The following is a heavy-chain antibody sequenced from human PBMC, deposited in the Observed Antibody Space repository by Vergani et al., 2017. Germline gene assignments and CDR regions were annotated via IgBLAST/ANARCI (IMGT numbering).Heavy chain of an antibody. V-gene: IGHV4-38-2*02. CDR2: IYHRGST. Sequence: QVQLQESGPGLVKPSETLSLTCTVSGYSISSGYYWGWIRQPPGKGLEWIGSIYHRGSTYYNPSLKSRVTISVDTSKNQFSLKRSAVTAADTAVYYCARGGEYYYDSSGYVRFGYWGQGTLVTVSS. J-gene: IGHJ4*02. D-gene: IGHD3-22*01. CDR1: GYSISSGYY. CDR3: ARGGEYYYDSSGYVRFGY.